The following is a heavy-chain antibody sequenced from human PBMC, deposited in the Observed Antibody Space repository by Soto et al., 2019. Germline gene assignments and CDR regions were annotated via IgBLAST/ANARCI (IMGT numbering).Heavy chain of an antibody. Sequence: ASVKVSCKAPGYTFTTYYIHWVRQAPGQGPEWMGIIKLSRESTNYAQKFQGRVTMTWDTSTSTAYMELSSLRSEDSAVYYCAREFDATYYFDYWGQGTSVTVSS. CDR1: GYTFTTYY. CDR2: IKLSREST. J-gene: IGHJ4*02. D-gene: IGHD3-10*01. V-gene: IGHV1-46*01. CDR3: AREFDATYYFDY.